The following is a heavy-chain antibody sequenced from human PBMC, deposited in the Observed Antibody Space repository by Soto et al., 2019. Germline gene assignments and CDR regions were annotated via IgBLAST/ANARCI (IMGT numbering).Heavy chain of an antibody. V-gene: IGHV3-30*03. Sequence: QVQLVESGGGVVQPGRSLRLSCAVSGFTVSTYGMHWVRQAPGKGLEWVAVISRDGGTKYYADSVKGRFTISRDNSRNTLFPEMNSLIGDYRAVDYCTGEDASGYWGQGTLVTVSS. D-gene: IGHD2-8*02. J-gene: IGHJ4*02. CDR2: ISRDGGTK. CDR3: TGEDASGY. CDR1: GFTVSTYG.